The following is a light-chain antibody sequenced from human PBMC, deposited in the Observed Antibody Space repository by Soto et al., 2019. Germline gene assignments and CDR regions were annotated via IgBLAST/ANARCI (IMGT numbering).Light chain of an antibody. CDR1: SSDVGRYNF. Sequence: QSVLTQPPSASGSPGQSVTISCTGTSSDVGRYNFVSWYQQHPGKAPQLIIYEVTKRPSGVPERFSGSKSGNTASLTVSGLQAEDEADYYCQSYDSSLSGVVFGGGTKLTVL. CDR3: QSYDSSLSGVV. J-gene: IGLJ2*01. V-gene: IGLV2-8*01. CDR2: EVT.